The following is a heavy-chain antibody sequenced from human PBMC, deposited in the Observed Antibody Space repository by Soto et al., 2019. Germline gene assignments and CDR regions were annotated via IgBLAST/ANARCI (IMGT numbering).Heavy chain of an antibody. V-gene: IGHV3-23*01. CDR3: AKDLIRGDGYEDPDY. CDR2: INAAGT. J-gene: IGHJ4*02. Sequence: EVHLLESGGGLVQPGGSLRRSCAASGFSFSNYAMFWFRQPPGKGLEWVSTINAAGTNYAGSVKGRFTISRDNSRDTLFLQMASLRAEDTAIYFCAKDLIRGDGYEDPDYWGQGTLVTVSA. CDR1: GFSFSNYA. D-gene: IGHD3-10*01.